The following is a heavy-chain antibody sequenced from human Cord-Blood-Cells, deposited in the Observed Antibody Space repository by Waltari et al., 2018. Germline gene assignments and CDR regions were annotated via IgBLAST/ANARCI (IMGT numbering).Heavy chain of an antibody. CDR2: IDSGGST. J-gene: IGHJ5*02. Sequence: EVQLVESGGGLIQPGGSLRLSCAASGFTVSSNYMSWVRQAPGKGLEWVSVIDSGGSTYYADSVKGRFTISRDKSKNTLYLQMNSLRAEDTAVYYCARVGVAAPRGWFDPWGQGTLVTVSS. CDR3: ARVGVAAPRGWFDP. D-gene: IGHD6-19*01. V-gene: IGHV3-53*01. CDR1: GFTVSSNY.